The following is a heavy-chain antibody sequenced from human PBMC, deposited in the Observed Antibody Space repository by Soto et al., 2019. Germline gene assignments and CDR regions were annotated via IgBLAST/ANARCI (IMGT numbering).Heavy chain of an antibody. D-gene: IGHD1-1*01. V-gene: IGHV5-51*01. CDR3: ARHRMEYCAMDV. J-gene: IGHJ6*02. CDR1: GYSFSTYW. Sequence: GESLKISCKASGYSFSTYWIGWVRQMPGKGLEWMGIIYPDDSDTRYSPSFQGQVTISADKSISTAYLQWSSLKASDTAMYYCARHRMEYCAMDVWGQGTTVTVSS. CDR2: IYPDDSDT.